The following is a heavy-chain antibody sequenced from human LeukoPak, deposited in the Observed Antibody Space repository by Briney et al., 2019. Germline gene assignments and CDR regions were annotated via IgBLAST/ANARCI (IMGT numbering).Heavy chain of an antibody. CDR1: GFTFSDHY. V-gene: IGHV3-15*01. CDR2: IKSKTDGGTT. J-gene: IGHJ5*02. CDR3: TTDLSPITMARGVNWFDP. D-gene: IGHD3-10*01. Sequence: KTGGSLRLSCAASGFTFSDHYMDWVRQAPGKGLEWVGRIKSKTDGGTTDYAAPVKGRFTISRDDSKNTLYLQMNSLKTEDTAVYYCTTDLSPITMARGVNWFDPWGQGTLVTVSS.